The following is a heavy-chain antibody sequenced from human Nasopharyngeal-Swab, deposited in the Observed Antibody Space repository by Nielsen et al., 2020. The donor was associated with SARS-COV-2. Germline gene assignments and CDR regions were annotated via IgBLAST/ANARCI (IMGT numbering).Heavy chain of an antibody. CDR3: ARRLLNNWNTFDY. CDR2: IYPGYSDT. CDR1: GYSFTSYW. D-gene: IGHD1/OR15-1a*01. V-gene: IGHV5-51*01. J-gene: IGHJ4*02. Sequence: GESLKIPCKGSGYSFTSYWNGWVRQMPGKGLEWMGIIYPGYSDTRYSPSFQGQVTISADKSISTAYLQWSSLKASDTAMYYCARRLLNNWNTFDYWGQGTLVTVSS.